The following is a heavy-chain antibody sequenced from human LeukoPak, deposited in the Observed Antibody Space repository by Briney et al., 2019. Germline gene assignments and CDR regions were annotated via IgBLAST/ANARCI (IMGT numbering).Heavy chain of an antibody. CDR3: ARGARDILTGYYRRGYYFDY. J-gene: IGHJ4*02. CDR2: ISGSGGST. D-gene: IGHD3-9*01. CDR1: GFTFSSYG. Sequence: GGSLRLSCAASGFTFSSYGMSWVRQAPGKGLEWVSAISGSGGSTYYADSVKGRFTISRDNSKNTLYLQMNSLRAEDTAVYYCARGARDILTGYYRRGYYFDYWGQGTLVTVSS. V-gene: IGHV3-23*01.